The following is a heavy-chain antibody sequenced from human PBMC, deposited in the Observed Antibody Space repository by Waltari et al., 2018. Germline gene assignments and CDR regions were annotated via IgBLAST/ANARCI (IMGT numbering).Heavy chain of an antibody. CDR1: GFAFRSFW. D-gene: IGHD2-8*01. CDR3: ARDLTMAEY. CDR2: SNTDGTDT. Sequence: EMHLEQSGGGLVQAGGSLTVSCTASGFAFRSFWMHWVRQAPGKGLVWVSQSNTDGTDTNYADFVKGRFTTARDNAKNTLYLQMNSLRDDDTAMYFCARDLTMAEYWGQGSLVTVSS. V-gene: IGHV3-74*01. J-gene: IGHJ4*02.